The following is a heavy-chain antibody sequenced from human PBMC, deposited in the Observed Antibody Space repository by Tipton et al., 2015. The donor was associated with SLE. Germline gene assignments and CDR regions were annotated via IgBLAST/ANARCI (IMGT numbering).Heavy chain of an antibody. V-gene: IGHV5-51*01. CDR3: ARLRDVVGGSEGAYFDS. D-gene: IGHD1-26*01. Sequence: QLVQFGAEVKKPGESLKISCKGSEYSFTNYWIGWVRQMPGKGLEWMGIIYPGDSDTRYSPSFQGQVTISADKSISTAYLQWSSLKASDTAMYYCARLRDVVGGSEGAYFDSWGQGTLVTVSS. CDR1: EYSFTNYW. J-gene: IGHJ4*02. CDR2: IYPGDSDT.